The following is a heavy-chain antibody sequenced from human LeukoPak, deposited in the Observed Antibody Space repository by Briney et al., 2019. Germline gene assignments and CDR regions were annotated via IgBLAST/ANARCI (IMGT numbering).Heavy chain of an antibody. J-gene: IGHJ4*02. V-gene: IGHV3-53*01. CDR1: GFTVSSNY. Sequence: PGGSLRLSCAASGFTVSSNYMSWVRQAPGKGLEWVSVIYSGGSTYYADSVKGRFTISRDNSKNTLYLQMNSLRAEDTAVYYCASATWGSGIDYWGQGTLVTVSS. CDR2: IYSGGST. CDR3: ASATWGSGIDY. D-gene: IGHD7-27*01.